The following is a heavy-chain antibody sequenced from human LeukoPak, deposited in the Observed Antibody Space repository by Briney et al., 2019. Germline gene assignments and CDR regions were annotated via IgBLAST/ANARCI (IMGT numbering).Heavy chain of an antibody. CDR1: GFTFSSYG. D-gene: IGHD1-26*01. CDR2: IWYDGSNK. V-gene: IGHV3-33*01. Sequence: PGGSLRLSCAASGFTFSSYGMLWVRQAPGKGLEWAAVIWYDGSNKYYADSVKGRFTISRDNSKNTLYLQMNSLRAEDTAVYYCARDISYSGVASFDYWGQGTLVTVSS. J-gene: IGHJ4*02. CDR3: ARDISYSGVASFDY.